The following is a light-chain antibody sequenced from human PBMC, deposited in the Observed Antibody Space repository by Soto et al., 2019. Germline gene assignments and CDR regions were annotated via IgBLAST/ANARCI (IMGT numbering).Light chain of an antibody. CDR3: QSYDSSNQV. J-gene: IGLJ2*01. CDR2: EDN. Sequence: NFMLTQPHSVSESPGKTVTISCTRSSGSIASNYVQWYQQRPGSAPTTVIYEDNQIPSGVPDRFSGSIDSSSNSASLTISGLKTEGEADYYCQSYDSSNQVFGGGTKLTVL. V-gene: IGLV6-57*04. CDR1: SGSIASNY.